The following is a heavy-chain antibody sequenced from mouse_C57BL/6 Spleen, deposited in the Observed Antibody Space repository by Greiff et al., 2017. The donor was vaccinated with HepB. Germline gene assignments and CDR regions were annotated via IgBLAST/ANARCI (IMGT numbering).Heavy chain of an antibody. CDR1: GYAFSSSW. V-gene: IGHV1-82*01. CDR2: IYPGDGDT. Sequence: VQLQQSGPELVKPGASVKISCKASGYAFSSSWMNWVKQRPGKGLEWIGRIYPGDGDTNCNGKFKGKATLTADKSSSTAYMQLSSLTSEDSAVYFCASYYDYDGFDYWGQGTTLTVSS. J-gene: IGHJ2*01. D-gene: IGHD2-4*01. CDR3: ASYYDYDGFDY.